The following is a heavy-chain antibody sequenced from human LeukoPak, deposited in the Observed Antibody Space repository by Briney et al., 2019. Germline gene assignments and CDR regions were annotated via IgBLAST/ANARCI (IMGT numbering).Heavy chain of an antibody. V-gene: IGHV3-23*01. CDR1: GFTFSSYS. CDR3: AKDLGWIQFGY. CDR2: VSPNGETA. Sequence: GGSLRLSCAASGFTFSSYSMNWVRQAPGKGLEWVSGVSPNGETAYYADSVKGRFTISRDNSKNTVYLQVRSLRAEDTAVYYCAKDLGWIQFGYWGQGALVTVSS. J-gene: IGHJ4*02. D-gene: IGHD5-18*01.